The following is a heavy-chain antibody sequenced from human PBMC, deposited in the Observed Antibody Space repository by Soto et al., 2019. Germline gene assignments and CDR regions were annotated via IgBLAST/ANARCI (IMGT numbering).Heavy chain of an antibody. CDR3: ARDTAGGLDF. CDR1: GFTFSDYW. V-gene: IGHV3-7*04. D-gene: IGHD5-18*01. CDR2: TRQDGSDK. Sequence: EVQLVESGGGLVQPGGSLRLSCAASGFTFSDYWMSWVRQTPGKGLEWVANTRQDGSDKYYVDSVKGRFTISRDNANNSLYLQMNSLRAEDTAVYYCARDTAGGLDFWSQGTLVTVSS. J-gene: IGHJ4*02.